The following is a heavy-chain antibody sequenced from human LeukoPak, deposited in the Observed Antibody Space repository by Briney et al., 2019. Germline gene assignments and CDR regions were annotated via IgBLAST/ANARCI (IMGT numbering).Heavy chain of an antibody. D-gene: IGHD3-3*01. CDR1: GFTFRDAW. J-gene: IGHJ1*01. CDR2: IRSKTDGGTT. V-gene: IGHV3-15*01. CDR3: AKHIYGVVSIQQ. Sequence: GGSLRLSCAASGFTFRDAWMTWVRQAPGKGLEWVGRIRSKTDGGTTDYAVSVQGRFTISRDDSKNTLYLQMSSLKTEDAAVYYCAKHIYGVVSIQQWGQGTLVTVSS.